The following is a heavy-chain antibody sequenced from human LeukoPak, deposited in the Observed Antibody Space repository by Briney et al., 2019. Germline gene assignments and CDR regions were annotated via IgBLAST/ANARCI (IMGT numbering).Heavy chain of an antibody. CDR3: AKDTSSSGYYSEWYFDL. CDR2: ISWNSGSI. J-gene: IGHJ2*01. CDR1: GFTFDDYA. D-gene: IGHD3-22*01. Sequence: PGRSLRLSCAASGFTFDDYAMHWVRQAPGKGLEWVSGISWNSGSIGYADSVKGRFTISRDNAKNSLYLQMNSLRAEDTALYYCAKDTSSSGYYSEWYFDLWSRGTLVTVSS. V-gene: IGHV3-9*01.